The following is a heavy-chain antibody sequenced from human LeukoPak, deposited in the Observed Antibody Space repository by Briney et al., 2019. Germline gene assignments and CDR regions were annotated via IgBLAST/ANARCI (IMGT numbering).Heavy chain of an antibody. J-gene: IGHJ3*01. CDR2: IKSTGDGGTA. D-gene: IGHD1-1*01. Sequence: PGGSLRLSCAASGFIFSNVWMNWVRQAPGKGLEWVGRIKSTGDGGTADNAAPVKGRFTISRDDSRNTLYLQMNSLKTEDTAVYYCTTAKARLNSFDCCGQGKMGTVSS. V-gene: IGHV3-15*07. CDR3: TTAKARLNSFDC. CDR1: GFIFSNVW.